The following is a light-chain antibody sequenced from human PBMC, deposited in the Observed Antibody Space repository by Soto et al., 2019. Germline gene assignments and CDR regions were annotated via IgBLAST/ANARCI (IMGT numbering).Light chain of an antibody. V-gene: IGKV1-8*01. Sequence: IHMTHSPSSLSASLGDIVTITFRATQDIGTYLAWYQQIPGKAPKLLTYDSSTLQTGVPSRFSGSGSGTDFTLTISYLQSEDFGTYYCQQFYNYPRTFGQGTKV. CDR2: DSS. CDR3: QQFYNYPRT. J-gene: IGKJ1*01. CDR1: QDIGTY.